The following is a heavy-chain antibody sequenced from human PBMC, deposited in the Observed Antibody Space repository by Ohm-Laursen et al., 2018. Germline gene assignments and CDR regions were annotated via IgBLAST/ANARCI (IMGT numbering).Heavy chain of an antibody. D-gene: IGHD6-6*01. CDR3: ASPPQGSSRHTGWYYYYGMDV. Sequence: SLRLSCAASGFTFSGYAMSWVRQAPGKGLEWVSAISGSGGSTYYADSVKGRFTISRDNSKNTLYLQMNSLRAEDTAVYYCASPPQGSSRHTGWYYYYGMDVWGQGTTVTVSS. V-gene: IGHV3-23*01. CDR1: GFTFSGYA. CDR2: ISGSGGST. J-gene: IGHJ6*02.